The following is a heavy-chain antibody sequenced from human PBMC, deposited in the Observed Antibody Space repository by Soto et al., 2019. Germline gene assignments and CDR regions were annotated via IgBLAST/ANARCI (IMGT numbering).Heavy chain of an antibody. V-gene: IGHV1-18*01. CDR1: GYTFTNYA. Sequence: QVQLVQSGAEVKKPGASVKVSCKASGYTFTNYAFSWVRQAPGQGLEWMGWISAYNGNTNYPQKLQGRVTMTTDTPTVTAYMELRSLRSDDTAVYYCARDLAAAGPFDCWGQGTLVTVSS. D-gene: IGHD6-13*01. J-gene: IGHJ4*02. CDR2: ISAYNGNT. CDR3: ARDLAAAGPFDC.